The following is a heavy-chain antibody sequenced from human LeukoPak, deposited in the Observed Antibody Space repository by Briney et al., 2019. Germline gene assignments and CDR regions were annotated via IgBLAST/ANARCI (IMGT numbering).Heavy chain of an antibody. CDR3: AGESGFGELFPYAFDI. D-gene: IGHD3-10*01. CDR1: GFTVSNNY. Sequence: GGSLRLSCAASGFTVSNNYMSWVRQAPGKGLEWVSVLYSGGNTYYTDSVKGRFAISRDYSRNTVYLQMNSLRAEDTAVYYCAGESGFGELFPYAFDIWGQGTVVTVSS. CDR2: LYSGGNT. J-gene: IGHJ3*02. V-gene: IGHV3-53*01.